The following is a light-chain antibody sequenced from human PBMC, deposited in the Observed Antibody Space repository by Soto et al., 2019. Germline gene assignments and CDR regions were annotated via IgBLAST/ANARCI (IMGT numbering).Light chain of an antibody. J-gene: IGKJ4*01. Sequence: DIVMTQSPDSLAVSLGERATINCKSSQSVLYSSNNKNYLAWYQQKPGQPPKLLIYWASTRESGVPDRFSGSGSGTDFTLTISSLQAEDVAVYYCQQYYSTLLFDGGTKVEIK. CDR1: QSVLYSSNNKNY. V-gene: IGKV4-1*01. CDR3: QQYYSTLL. CDR2: WAS.